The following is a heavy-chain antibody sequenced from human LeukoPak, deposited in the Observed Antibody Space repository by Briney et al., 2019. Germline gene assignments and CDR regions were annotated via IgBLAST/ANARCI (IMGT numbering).Heavy chain of an antibody. CDR1: GGSISSYY. J-gene: IGHJ5*02. CDR3: ATWWTGNWFDP. CDR2: IYYSGST. Sequence: SETLSLTCTVSGGSISSYYWSWIRQPPGKGLEWIGYIYYSGSTNYNPSLKSRVTISVDTSKNQFSLKLSSVTVADTAVYYCATWWTGNWFDPWGQGTLVTVSS. D-gene: IGHD2-15*01. V-gene: IGHV4-59*01.